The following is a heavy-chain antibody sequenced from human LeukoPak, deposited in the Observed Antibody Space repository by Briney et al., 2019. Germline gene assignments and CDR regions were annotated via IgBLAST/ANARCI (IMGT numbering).Heavy chain of an antibody. Sequence: ASVKVSCKASGYTFTSYYMHWVRQAPGQGLEWMGIINPSGGSTSYAQKFQGRVTMTRDMSTSTVYMELSSLRSEDTAVYYCAIRFSGGSCWFDPWGQETLVTVSS. CDR3: AIRFSGGSCWFDP. CDR2: INPSGGST. D-gene: IGHD2-15*01. J-gene: IGHJ5*02. CDR1: GYTFTSYY. V-gene: IGHV1-46*03.